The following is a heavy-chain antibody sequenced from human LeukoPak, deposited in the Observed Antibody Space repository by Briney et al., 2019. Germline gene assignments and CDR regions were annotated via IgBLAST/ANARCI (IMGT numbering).Heavy chain of an antibody. J-gene: IGHJ4*02. CDR3: ARTRYYYNSRSYGAPYYFDY. CDR1: GASISSDY. V-gene: IGHV4-59*05. Sequence: SETLSLTCNVSGASISSDYWSWIRQSPGKGLEWIGSIYYSGSTYYNPSLKSRVTISVDTSKNQFSLKLSSVTAADTAVYYCARTRYYYNSRSYGAPYYFDYWGQGTLVTVSS. CDR2: IYYSGST. D-gene: IGHD3-10*01.